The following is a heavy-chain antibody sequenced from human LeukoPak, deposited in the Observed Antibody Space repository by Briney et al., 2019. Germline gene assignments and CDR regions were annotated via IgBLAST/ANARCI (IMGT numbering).Heavy chain of an antibody. V-gene: IGHV1-18*01. J-gene: IGHJ5*02. Sequence: ASVKVSCKASGYTFTSYDIGWVRQAPGQGLEWMGWISAYNDNTNYAQKLQGRVTMTTDTSTSTAYMDLRSLRSDDTAVYYCARDNSVGDTAWWFDPWGQGTLVTVSS. CDR1: GYTFTSYD. D-gene: IGHD1-26*01. CDR3: ARDNSVGDTAWWFDP. CDR2: ISAYNDNT.